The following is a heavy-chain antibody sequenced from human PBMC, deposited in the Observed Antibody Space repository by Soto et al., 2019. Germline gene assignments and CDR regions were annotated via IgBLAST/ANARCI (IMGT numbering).Heavy chain of an antibody. CDR2: ISGSGGIT. J-gene: IGHJ3*02. CDR1: GFTFSSYA. CDR3: AKGASWGPVEMTVRSAFDI. Sequence: QLLESGGGLIQPGGSLRLSCAASGFTFSSYAMSWVRQALGKGLEWVSTISGSGGITYYGDSVKGRFTISRDNSKNTLYLQMNSLRAEDTAIYYCAKGASWGPVEMTVRSAFDIGGQGTMVTVSS. D-gene: IGHD2-21*02. V-gene: IGHV3-23*01.